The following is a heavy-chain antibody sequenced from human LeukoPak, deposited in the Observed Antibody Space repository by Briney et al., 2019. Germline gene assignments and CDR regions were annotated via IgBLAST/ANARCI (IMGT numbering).Heavy chain of an antibody. D-gene: IGHD6-13*01. J-gene: IGHJ4*02. Sequence: ASVKVACKASGYTFTGYYMHWVRQAPGQGLEWMGWISAYNGNTNYAQKLQGRVTMTTDTSTSTAYMELRSLRSDDTAVYYCARAYSSSWSDYWGQGTLVTVSS. CDR1: GYTFTGYY. CDR3: ARAYSSSWSDY. V-gene: IGHV1-18*04. CDR2: ISAYNGNT.